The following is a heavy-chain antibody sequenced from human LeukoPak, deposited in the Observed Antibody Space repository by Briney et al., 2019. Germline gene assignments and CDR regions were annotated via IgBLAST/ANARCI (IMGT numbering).Heavy chain of an antibody. V-gene: IGHV4-34*01. Sequence: SETLSLTCAVYGGSFSGYYWSWIRQPPGKGLEWIGEINHSGSTNYNPSLKSRVTISVDTSKNQFSLKLSSVTAADTAVYYCARGVAYSSSWYWHYFDYWGQGTLVTVSS. J-gene: IGHJ4*02. CDR1: GGSFSGYY. CDR3: ARGVAYSSSWYWHYFDY. D-gene: IGHD6-13*01. CDR2: INHSGST.